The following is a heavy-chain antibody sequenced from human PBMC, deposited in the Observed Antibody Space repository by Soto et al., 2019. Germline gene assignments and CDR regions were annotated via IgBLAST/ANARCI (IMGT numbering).Heavy chain of an antibody. CDR2: LSAYNGTA. V-gene: IGHV1-18*04. Sequence: ASVKVSCKASGYTFTSYGISWVRQAPGQGLEWMGWLSAYNGTANYAQKFQGRVTITADKSTSTAYMELSSLRSEDTAVYYCARAPLIAVAGTSSPYYYYGMDVWGQGITVTVSS. D-gene: IGHD6-19*01. CDR1: GYTFTSYG. CDR3: ARAPLIAVAGTSSPYYYYGMDV. J-gene: IGHJ6*02.